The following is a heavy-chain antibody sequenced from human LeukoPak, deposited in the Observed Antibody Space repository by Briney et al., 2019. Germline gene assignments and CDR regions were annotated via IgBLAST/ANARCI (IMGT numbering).Heavy chain of an antibody. J-gene: IGHJ4*02. V-gene: IGHV3-66*01. Sequence: GGSLRLSCAASGFTFSSNYMSWVRQAPGKGLEWVSVIYSGGSTYYADSVKGRFTISRDNSKNTLYLQMNSLRAEDTAVYYCARETIAAAGHYFDYWGQGTLVTVSS. CDR3: ARETIAAAGHYFDY. D-gene: IGHD6-13*01. CDR1: GFTFSSNY. CDR2: IYSGGST.